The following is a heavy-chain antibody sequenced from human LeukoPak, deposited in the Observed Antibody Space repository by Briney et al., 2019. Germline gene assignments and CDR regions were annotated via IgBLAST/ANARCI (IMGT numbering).Heavy chain of an antibody. Sequence: PSETLSLTCTVSGGSISSSSYYWGWIRQPPGKGLEWIGSIYYSGSTYYNPSLKSRVTISVDTSKNQFSLKLSSVTAADTAVYYCARCNDYGDYADYWGQGTLVTVSS. CDR1: GGSISSSSYY. CDR3: ARCNDYGDYADY. J-gene: IGHJ4*02. CDR2: IYYSGST. D-gene: IGHD4-17*01. V-gene: IGHV4-39*07.